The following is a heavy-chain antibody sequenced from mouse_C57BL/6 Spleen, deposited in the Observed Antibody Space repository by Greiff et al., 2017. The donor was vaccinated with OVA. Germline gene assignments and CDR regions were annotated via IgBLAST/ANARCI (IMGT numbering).Heavy chain of an antibody. J-gene: IGHJ2*01. D-gene: IGHD4-1*01. V-gene: IGHV1-64*01. CDR3: ARWDEGPLDY. Sequence: QVQLKQPGAELVKPGASVKLSCKASGYTFTSYWMHWVKQRPGQGLEWIGMIHPNSGSTNYNEKFKSKATLTVDKSSSTAYMQLSSLTSEDSAVYYCARWDEGPLDYWGQGTTLTVSS. CDR2: IHPNSGST. CDR1: GYTFTSYW.